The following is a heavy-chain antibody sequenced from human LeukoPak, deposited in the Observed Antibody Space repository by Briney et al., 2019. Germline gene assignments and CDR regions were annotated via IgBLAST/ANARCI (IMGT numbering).Heavy chain of an antibody. CDR3: EKEIEATAEARYWY. V-gene: IGHV3-23*01. Sequence: PGGSLRLSCAASGFTFSSYAMSWVRQAPGKGLEGVSTISGSGDNTYYADSVKGRLTISRDNSKNTLHVEMKSLICQDTAVLYCEKEIEATAEARYWYWGPRALVS. J-gene: IGHJ4*02. CDR1: GFTFSSYA. D-gene: IGHD2-21*01. CDR2: ISGSGDNT.